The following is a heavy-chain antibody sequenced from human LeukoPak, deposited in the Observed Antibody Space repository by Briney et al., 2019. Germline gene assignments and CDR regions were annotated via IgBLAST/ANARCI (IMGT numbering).Heavy chain of an antibody. Sequence: GGSLRLSCAASGFTFSSYAMSWVRQAPGKGLEWVSTISGSGGSGSTYYADSVKGRFTISRDNSKNTLYLQMNSLRAEDTAVYYCARAAYSSTWYSRYFDLWGRGTLVTVSS. CDR3: ARAAYSSTWYSRYFDL. J-gene: IGHJ2*01. CDR2: ISGSGGSGST. CDR1: GFTFSSYA. V-gene: IGHV3-23*01. D-gene: IGHD6-13*01.